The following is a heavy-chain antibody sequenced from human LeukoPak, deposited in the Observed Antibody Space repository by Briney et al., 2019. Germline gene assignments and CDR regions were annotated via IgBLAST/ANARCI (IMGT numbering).Heavy chain of an antibody. Sequence: PGGSLRLSCAASGSTFSSYAMHWVRQAPGKGLEWVAVISYDGSNKYYADSVKGRFTISRDNSKNTLYLQMNSLRAEDTAVYYCARETSSGCIDYWGQGTLVTVSS. D-gene: IGHD6-19*01. J-gene: IGHJ4*02. CDR2: ISYDGSNK. V-gene: IGHV3-30-3*01. CDR1: GSTFSSYA. CDR3: ARETSSGCIDY.